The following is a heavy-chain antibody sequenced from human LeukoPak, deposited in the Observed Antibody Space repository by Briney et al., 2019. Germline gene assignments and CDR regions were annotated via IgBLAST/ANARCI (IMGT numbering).Heavy chain of an antibody. Sequence: GGSLRLSCAASGFTFSSYAMSWVRQAPGKGLEWVSVISGSGGSTYYADSVKGRFTISRDNSKNTLYLQMNSLRAEDTAVYYCARDGSSGYYYRTFDYWGQGTLVTVSS. CDR2: ISGSGGST. CDR1: GFTFSSYA. J-gene: IGHJ4*02. CDR3: ARDGSSGYYYRTFDY. V-gene: IGHV3-23*01. D-gene: IGHD3-22*01.